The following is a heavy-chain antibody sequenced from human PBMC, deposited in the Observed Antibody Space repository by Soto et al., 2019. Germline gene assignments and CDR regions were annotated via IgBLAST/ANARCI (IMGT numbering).Heavy chain of an antibody. D-gene: IGHD2-15*01. CDR3: ARDCSGGSCYHGMDV. CDR2: ISSSGYI. Sequence: EVQLVESGGGLVKPGGSLRLSCAASGFNFNSYTINWVRQAPGKRLEWLSSISSSGYIFSTDSVRGRFTISRDNAKNSVYLQINSLRAEDKAVYFCARDCSGGSCYHGMDVWGQGTTVTVSS. J-gene: IGHJ6*02. CDR1: GFNFNSYT. V-gene: IGHV3-21*01.